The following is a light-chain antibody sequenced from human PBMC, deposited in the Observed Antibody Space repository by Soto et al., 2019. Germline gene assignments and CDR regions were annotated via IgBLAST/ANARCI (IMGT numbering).Light chain of an antibody. CDR3: QSYDSSLSAL. CDR1: SSNIGAGYD. V-gene: IGLV1-40*01. CDR2: GNS. J-gene: IGLJ2*01. Sequence: QSVLTQPPSVSGDPGQRVTISCTGSSSNIGAGYDVHWYQQLPGTAPKLLIYGNSNRPSGVPDRFSGSKSGTSASLAITGLHAEDEADYYCQSYDSSLSALFGGGTKVTVL.